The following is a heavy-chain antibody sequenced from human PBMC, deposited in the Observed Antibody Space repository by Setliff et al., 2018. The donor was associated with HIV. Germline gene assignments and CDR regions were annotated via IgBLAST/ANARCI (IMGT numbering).Heavy chain of an antibody. Sequence: SETLSLTCAVYGGSFSGYFWSWIRQSPGKGLEWIGEFRHSGNTNINPSLKSRVTISGDTTKNQISLKLTSVTAADTAVYYCARGGRSTVTRWAWFDPWGQGTLVTVSS. CDR3: ARGGRSTVTRWAWFDP. J-gene: IGHJ5*02. CDR1: GGSFSGYF. V-gene: IGHV4-34*01. CDR2: FRHSGNT. D-gene: IGHD4-17*01.